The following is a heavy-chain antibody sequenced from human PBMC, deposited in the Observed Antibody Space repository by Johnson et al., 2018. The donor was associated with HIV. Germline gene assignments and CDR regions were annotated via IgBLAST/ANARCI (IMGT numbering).Heavy chain of an antibody. D-gene: IGHD1-26*01. Sequence: VQLVESGGGLVQPGGSLRLSCAASGLTFSSYWMSWVRQAPGKGLEWVANIRQDGSEKYYVDSVKGRFTISRDNAKNSLYLQMNSLRAEDTAVYYCTTDPYGGRRDAFEIWGQGTMVTVSS. V-gene: IGHV3-7*01. CDR2: IRQDGSEK. CDR1: GLTFSSYW. CDR3: TTDPYGGRRDAFEI. J-gene: IGHJ3*02.